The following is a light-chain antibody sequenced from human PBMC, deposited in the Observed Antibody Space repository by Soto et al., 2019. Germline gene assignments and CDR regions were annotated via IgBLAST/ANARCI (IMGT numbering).Light chain of an antibody. J-gene: IGKJ2*01. CDR1: QSSSSY. CDR3: QQSYSTPYT. Sequence: DIQMTQSPSSLSASVGDRVTITCRASQSSSSYLNWYQQKPGKAPKLLIYAASSLQSGVPSRFSGSGSGTDFTLTISSLQPEDFATYYCQQSYSTPYTFGQGNKLEIK. CDR2: AAS. V-gene: IGKV1-39*01.